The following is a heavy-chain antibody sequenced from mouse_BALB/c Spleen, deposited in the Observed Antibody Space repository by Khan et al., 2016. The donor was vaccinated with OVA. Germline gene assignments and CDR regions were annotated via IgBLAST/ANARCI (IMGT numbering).Heavy chain of an antibody. CDR1: GYSFTGYF. CDR3: ARKNGSDFDY. J-gene: IGHJ2*01. Sequence: EVQLQQSGPELVKPGASVKISCKASGYSFTGYFMNWVMQSHGKSLEWIGRINPHIGETLYNQKFKGKATLTVDESSRTVHMELRSLASEDSAVYYCARKNGSDFDYWGQRTTLTVSS. CDR2: INPHIGET. D-gene: IGHD1-1*01. V-gene: IGHV1-20*02.